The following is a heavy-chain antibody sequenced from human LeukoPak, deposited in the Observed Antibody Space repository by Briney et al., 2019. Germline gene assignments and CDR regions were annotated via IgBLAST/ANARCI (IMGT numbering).Heavy chain of an antibody. CDR2: MNPNSGNT. D-gene: IGHD3-10*01. V-gene: IGHV1-8*01. Sequence: GASVKVSCKASGYTFTSYDINWVRQATGQGLEWMGWMNPNSGNTGYAQKFQGRVTMTRNTSISTAYMELSSLRSEDTAVYYCARGRDLWFGENFDYWGQGTLSPSHQ. CDR3: ARGRDLWFGENFDY. CDR1: GYTFTSYD. J-gene: IGHJ4*02.